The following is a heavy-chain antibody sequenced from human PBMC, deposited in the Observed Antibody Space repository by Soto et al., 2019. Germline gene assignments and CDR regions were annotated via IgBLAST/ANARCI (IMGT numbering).Heavy chain of an antibody. D-gene: IGHD2-15*01. J-gene: IGHJ5*02. Sequence: PGGSLRLSCAASGFTVSSNYMSWVRQAPGKGLEWVSVIYSGGSTYYADSVKGRLTISRDNSKNTRYLQMNSLRAEDTAVYYCARTGIYCSGGSCYYNWFDPWGQGTLVTVSS. V-gene: IGHV3-53*01. CDR3: ARTGIYCSGGSCYYNWFDP. CDR1: GFTVSSNY. CDR2: IYSGGST.